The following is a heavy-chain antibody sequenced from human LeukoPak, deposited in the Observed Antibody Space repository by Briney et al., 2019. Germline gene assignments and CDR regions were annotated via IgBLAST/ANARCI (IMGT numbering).Heavy chain of an antibody. D-gene: IGHD2-8*01. CDR1: GGSFSSYY. CDR3: ARDSGDIVLIGAFDI. J-gene: IGHJ3*02. CDR2: IYTSGST. V-gene: IGHV4-4*07. Sequence: SETLSLTCAVHGGSFSSYYWSWIRQPAGKGLEWIGRIYTSGSTNYNPSLKSRVTMSVDTSKNQFSLKLSSVTAADTAVYYCARDSGDIVLIGAFDIWGQGTMVTVSS.